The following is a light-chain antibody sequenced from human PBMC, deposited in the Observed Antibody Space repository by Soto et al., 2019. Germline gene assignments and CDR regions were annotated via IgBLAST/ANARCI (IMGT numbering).Light chain of an antibody. Sequence: QSVLTQPPSASGTPGQRVTISCSGSRSNIGNNYVYWYQCLPGTAPKLLIYSNNQRPSGVPDRFSGSKSGTSASLTISGLRAEDEADYYCNSYTSNNTYVFGTGTKLTVL. CDR2: SNN. J-gene: IGLJ1*01. V-gene: IGLV1-47*02. CDR1: RSNIGNNY. CDR3: NSYTSNNTYV.